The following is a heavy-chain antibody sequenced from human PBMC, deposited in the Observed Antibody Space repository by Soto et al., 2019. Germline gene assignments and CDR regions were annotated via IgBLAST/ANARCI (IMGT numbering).Heavy chain of an antibody. CDR1: GGSISSINW. Sequence: QVQLQESGPGLVKPSGTLSLTCAVSGGSISSINWWSWVRQPPGKGLEWIGEIYHSGSTNYNPSLKSRVTISVDKSKNQFSVKLSSVTAADTAVYYCARGSFGGGSRSWLLRYFDYWGQGTLVTVSS. V-gene: IGHV4-4*02. CDR3: ARGSFGGGSRSWLLRYFDY. J-gene: IGHJ4*02. CDR2: IYHSGST. D-gene: IGHD6-13*01.